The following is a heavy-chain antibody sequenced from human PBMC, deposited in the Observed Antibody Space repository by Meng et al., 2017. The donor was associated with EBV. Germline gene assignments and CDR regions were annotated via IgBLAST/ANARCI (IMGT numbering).Heavy chain of an antibody. CDR1: GYTFTSYA. J-gene: IGHJ4*02. D-gene: IGHD3-3*01. CDR3: ARSGATIFGVVIPTYYFDY. V-gene: IGHV1-3*01. Sequence: QLVQVGAWVKKPGASVKVSCKASGYTFTSYAMHWVRQAPGQRLEWMGWINAGNGNTKYSQKFQGRVTITRDTSASTAYMELSSLRSEDTAVYCCARSGATIFGVVIPTYYFDYWGQGTLVTVSS. CDR2: INAGNGNT.